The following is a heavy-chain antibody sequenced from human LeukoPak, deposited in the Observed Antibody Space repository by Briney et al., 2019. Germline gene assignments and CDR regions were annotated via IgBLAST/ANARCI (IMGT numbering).Heavy chain of an antibody. CDR1: GGSISSSNW. CDR3: ARGRYLTTRGGAAAGFLDY. D-gene: IGHD6-13*01. V-gene: IGHV4-4*02. CDR2: IYHSGST. J-gene: IGHJ4*02. Sequence: SETLSLTCAVSGGSISSSNWWSWIRQPPGKGLEWIGEIYHSGSTNYNPSLKSRVTISVDTSKNQFSLKLSSVTAADTAVYYCARGRYLTTRGGAAAGFLDYWGQGSLVTVST.